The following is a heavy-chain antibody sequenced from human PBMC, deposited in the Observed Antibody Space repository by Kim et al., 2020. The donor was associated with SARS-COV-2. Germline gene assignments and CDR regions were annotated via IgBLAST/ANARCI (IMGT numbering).Heavy chain of an antibody. V-gene: IGHV3-48*01. CDR1: GFTFSSYS. CDR3: ARVSGATSYYYYGMDV. J-gene: IGHJ6*02. CDR2: ISSSGSTI. Sequence: GGSLRLSCAASGFTFSSYSMNWVRQAPGKGLEWVSYISSSGSTIYYADSVKGRFTISRDNAKNSLYLQMNSLRAEDTAVYYCARVSGATSYYYYGMDVWGQGTTVTVSS. D-gene: IGHD1-26*01.